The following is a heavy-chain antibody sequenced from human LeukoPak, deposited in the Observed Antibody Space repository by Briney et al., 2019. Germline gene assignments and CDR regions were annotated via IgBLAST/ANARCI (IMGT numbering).Heavy chain of an antibody. CDR2: VYPGDSDT. V-gene: IGHV5-51*01. D-gene: IGHD3-22*01. J-gene: IGHJ4*02. CDR3: ARRPAYDSSGYYDSGWYFDY. CDR1: GYSFSTYW. Sequence: PGESLKISCKGSGYSFSTYWIGWVRQMPGRGLEWMGIVYPGDSDTRYSPSFQGQVTISADRSISTAYLQWSSLRASDTAIYYCARRPAYDSSGYYDSGWYFDYWGQGTLVTVSS.